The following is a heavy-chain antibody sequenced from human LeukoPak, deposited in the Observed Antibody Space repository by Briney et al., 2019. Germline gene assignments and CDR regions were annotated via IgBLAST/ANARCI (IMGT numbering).Heavy chain of an antibody. CDR3: ARGLRIQLWSSSDAFDI. D-gene: IGHD5-18*01. J-gene: IGHJ3*02. V-gene: IGHV3-33*01. CDR1: GFTFSSYG. Sequence: PGGSLRLSCAASGFTFSSYGMHWVRQAPGKGLEWVAVIWYDGSNKYYADSVKGRFTISRDNAKNSLYLQMNSLRAEDTAVYYCARGLRIQLWSSSDAFDIWDQGTMVTVSS. CDR2: IWYDGSNK.